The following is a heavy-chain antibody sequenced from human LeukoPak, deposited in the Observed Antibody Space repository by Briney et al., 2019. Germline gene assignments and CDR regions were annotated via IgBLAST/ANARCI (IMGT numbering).Heavy chain of an antibody. CDR2: INSDGSEG. J-gene: IGHJ3*01. CDR3: ARSSYSSSSSV. CDR1: GFTFSGFW. Sequence: GGSLRLSCAVSGFTFSGFWTSWFRQAPGKGLEWVASINSDGSEGYYADVVKGRFTISRDNAKNSLYLQINSLRAEDTAVYYCARSSYSSSSSVWGQGTMVTVSS. V-gene: IGHV3-7*03. D-gene: IGHD6-6*01.